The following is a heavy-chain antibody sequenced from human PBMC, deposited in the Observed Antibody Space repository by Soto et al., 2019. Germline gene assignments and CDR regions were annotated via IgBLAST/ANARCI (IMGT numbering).Heavy chain of an antibody. CDR3: ARLGYSGYDGSDY. J-gene: IGHJ4*02. Sequence: PLETLSLTGAVSGGSISRSNWWSWVRQPPGKGLEWIGEIYHSGSTNYNPSLKSRVTISVDKSKNQFSLKLSAVTAAVTAVYYCARLGYSGYDGSDYWGQGTLVTVS. V-gene: IGHV4-4*02. CDR1: GGSISRSNW. D-gene: IGHD5-12*01. CDR2: IYHSGST.